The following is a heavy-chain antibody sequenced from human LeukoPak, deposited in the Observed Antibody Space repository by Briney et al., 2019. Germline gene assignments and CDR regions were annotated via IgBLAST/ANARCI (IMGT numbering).Heavy chain of an antibody. CDR2: IYYSGST. D-gene: IGHD3-22*01. J-gene: IGHJ3*02. Sequence: SETLSLTCTVSGGSIGSYYWTWIRQPPGKGLEWIGYIYYSGSTNYNPSLKSRVTISVDTSKNQFSLKLSSVTTADTAVYYCARYYYDNSGSIYAFDIWGQGTMVTVSS. V-gene: IGHV4-59*01. CDR3: ARYYYDNSGSIYAFDI. CDR1: GGSIGSYY.